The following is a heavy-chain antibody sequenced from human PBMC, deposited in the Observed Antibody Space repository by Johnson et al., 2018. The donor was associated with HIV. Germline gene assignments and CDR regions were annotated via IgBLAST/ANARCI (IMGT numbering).Heavy chain of an antibody. V-gene: IGHV3-13*01. CDR1: GFTFSSYD. J-gene: IGHJ3*01. CDR3: TTDLPYCSGHDCYNAFDL. CDR2: IGTAGDT. D-gene: IGHD2-15*01. Sequence: VQLVESGGGLVQPGGSLRLSCAASGFTFSSYDMHWVRQATGKGLEWVSAIGTAGDTYYPGSVKGKFTISRDDSKNTLYLEMNSLKTEDTAVYYCTTDLPYCSGHDCYNAFDLWGQGTTVIVSS.